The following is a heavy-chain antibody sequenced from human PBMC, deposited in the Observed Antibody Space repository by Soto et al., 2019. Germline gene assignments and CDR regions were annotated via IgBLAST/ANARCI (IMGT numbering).Heavy chain of an antibody. Sequence: GESLKISCKGSGYSCTSYWIGWVRQMPGKGLEWMGIIYPGDSDTRYSPSCQGQVTISADKSISTAYLQWSSLKASDTAMYSCASRDSIVGATTFDAFDIWGQGTMVTVSS. J-gene: IGHJ3*02. D-gene: IGHD1-26*01. CDR2: IYPGDSDT. V-gene: IGHV5-51*01. CDR1: GYSCTSYW. CDR3: ASRDSIVGATTFDAFDI.